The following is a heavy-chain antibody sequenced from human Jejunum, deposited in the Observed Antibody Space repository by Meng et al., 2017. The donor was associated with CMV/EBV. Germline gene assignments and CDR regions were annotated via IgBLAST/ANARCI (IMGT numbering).Heavy chain of an antibody. CDR1: GGYISSYY. V-gene: IGHV4-59*01. CDR2: IYYSGRT. CDR3: ARVSGGNLSPFDI. Sequence: TVSGGYISSYYWSWIRQPPGKGLEYIGYIYYSGRTSYNPSLKSRVTISVDTSKNQFSLKLTSVSAADTAVYYCARVSGGNLSPFDIWGQGTMVTVSS. J-gene: IGHJ3*02. D-gene: IGHD4-23*01.